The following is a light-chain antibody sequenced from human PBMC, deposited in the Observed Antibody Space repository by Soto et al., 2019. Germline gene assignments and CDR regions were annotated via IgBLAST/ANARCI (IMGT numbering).Light chain of an antibody. V-gene: IGLV1-40*01. CDR2: GNN. J-gene: IGLJ3*02. Sequence: QPVLTQPPSVSGAPGQRVTISCTGSSSNIGAGYDVHWYQHLPGTAPRLLIYGNNNRPSGVPDRFSGSRSGTSASLAITGLQAEDEADYYCQSYDISLTGSRVFGGGTKLTVL. CDR3: QSYDISLTGSRV. CDR1: SSNIGAGYD.